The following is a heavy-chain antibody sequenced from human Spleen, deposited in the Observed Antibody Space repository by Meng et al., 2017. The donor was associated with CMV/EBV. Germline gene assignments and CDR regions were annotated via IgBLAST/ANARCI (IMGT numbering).Heavy chain of an antibody. CDR2: ISSSSSYI. CDR1: GFTFSSYS. D-gene: IGHD3-3*01. Sequence: GESLKISCAASGFTFSSYSMNWVRQAPGKGLEWVSSISSSSSYIYYADSVKGRFTISRDNAKNSLYLQMNSLRAEDMALYYCAKDRVVYDFSYGMDVWGQGTTVTVSS. J-gene: IGHJ6*02. V-gene: IGHV3-21*04. CDR3: AKDRVVYDFSYGMDV.